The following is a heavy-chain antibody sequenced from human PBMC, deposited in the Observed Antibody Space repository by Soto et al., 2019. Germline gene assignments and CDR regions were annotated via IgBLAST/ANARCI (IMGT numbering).Heavy chain of an antibody. D-gene: IGHD5-18*01. V-gene: IGHV3-7*01. J-gene: IGHJ6*02. CDR2: IKQDGSEK. CDR1: GFTFSNYW. Sequence: VQLVESGGGLVQPGGSLRLSCAASGFTFSNYWMSWVRQAPGKGLEWVANIKQDGSEKYYVDSVKGRFTISRDNAKNSLYLQMHSLRAEDTAVYYCARGSGYSAFYYYGMDVWGQGTTVTVSS. CDR3: ARGSGYSAFYYYGMDV.